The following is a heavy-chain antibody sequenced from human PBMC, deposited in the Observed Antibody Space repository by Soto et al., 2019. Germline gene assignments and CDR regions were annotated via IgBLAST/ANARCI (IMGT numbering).Heavy chain of an antibody. J-gene: IGHJ6*02. D-gene: IGHD4-4*01. CDR2: ISSSGSTI. V-gene: IGHV3-48*03. CDR3: ARDYQAFSNYPRAYYYGMDV. CDR1: GFTFSSYE. Sequence: EVQLVESGGGLVQPGGSLRLSCAASGFTFSSYEMNWVRQAPGKGLEWVSYISSSGSTIYYADSVKGRFTISRDNAKNSLYLQMNSLRAEDTAVYYCARDYQAFSNYPRAYYYGMDVWGQGTTVTVSS.